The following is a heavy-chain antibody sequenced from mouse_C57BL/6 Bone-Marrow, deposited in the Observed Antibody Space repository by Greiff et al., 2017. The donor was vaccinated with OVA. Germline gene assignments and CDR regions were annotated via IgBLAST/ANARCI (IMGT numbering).Heavy chain of an antibody. D-gene: IGHD3-1*01. Sequence: LQESGAELARPGASVKLSCKASGYTFTSYGISWVKQRTGQGLEWIGEIYPRSGNTYYNEKFKGKATLTADKSSSTAYMELRSLTSEDSAVYFCARSGRTKGRFAYWGQGTLVTVSA. CDR3: ARSGRTKGRFAY. CDR1: GYTFTSYG. J-gene: IGHJ3*01. V-gene: IGHV1-81*01. CDR2: IYPRSGNT.